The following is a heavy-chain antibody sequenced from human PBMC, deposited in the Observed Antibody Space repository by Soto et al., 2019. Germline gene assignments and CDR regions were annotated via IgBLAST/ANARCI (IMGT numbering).Heavy chain of an antibody. CDR3: ARGLTPYYYGSGSYRSYGMDV. V-gene: IGHV3-20*04. CDR2: INWNGGST. D-gene: IGHD3-10*01. CDR1: GFTFDDYG. Sequence: PGGSLRLSCAASGFTFDDYGMSWVRQAPGKGLEWVSGINWNGGSTGYADSVKGRFTISRDNSKNTLYLQMNSLRAEDTAVYYCARGLTPYYYGSGSYRSYGMDVWGQGTTVTVSS. J-gene: IGHJ6*02.